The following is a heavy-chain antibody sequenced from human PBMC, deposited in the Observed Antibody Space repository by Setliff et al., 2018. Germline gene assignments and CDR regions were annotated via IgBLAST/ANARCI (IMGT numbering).Heavy chain of an antibody. Sequence: PSETLSLTCTVSGGSISSGDYYWSWIRQPPGKGLEWIGYIYYSGSTYYNPSLKSRVTISVDTSKNQFSLKLSSVTAADTAVYYCARAYYYDSSEFDYWGQGTLVTVSS. V-gene: IGHV4-30-4*08. D-gene: IGHD3-22*01. CDR1: GGSISSGDYY. CDR2: IYYSGST. CDR3: ARAYYYDSSEFDY. J-gene: IGHJ4*02.